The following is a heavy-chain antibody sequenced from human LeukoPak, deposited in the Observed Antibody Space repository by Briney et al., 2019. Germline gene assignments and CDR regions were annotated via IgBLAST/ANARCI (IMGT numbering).Heavy chain of an antibody. CDR3: AVTTGDFPYWYFDL. D-gene: IGHD7-27*01. CDR1: AFTFSSYT. V-gene: IGHV3-21*01. J-gene: IGHJ2*01. Sequence: GGSLRLSCAASAFTFSSYTMNRVRQAPGKGLEWVSSISSSTFYIYYADSVKGRFTISRDNAKNSLYLQVNSLRAEDTAVYYCAVTTGDFPYWYFDLWGRGTLVTVSS. CDR2: ISSSTFYI.